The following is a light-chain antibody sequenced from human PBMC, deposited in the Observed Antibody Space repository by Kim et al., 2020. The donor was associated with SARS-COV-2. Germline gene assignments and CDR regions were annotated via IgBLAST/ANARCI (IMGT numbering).Light chain of an antibody. CDR2: EDT. CDR3: QAWGTRTVV. Sequence: SYELTQPPSVSVSPGQTASITCSGDKLGDKYAYWYQQKPGQSPVLVIYEDTKRPSGIPERFSASNSENKATLTSSGTQAIDEADYYCQAWGTRTVVFGGGTQLTVL. J-gene: IGLJ2*01. V-gene: IGLV3-1*01. CDR1: KLGDKY.